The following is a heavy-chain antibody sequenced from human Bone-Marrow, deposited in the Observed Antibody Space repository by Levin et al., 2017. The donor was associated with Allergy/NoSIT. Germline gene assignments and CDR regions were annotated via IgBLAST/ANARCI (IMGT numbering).Heavy chain of an antibody. CDR1: GFTFSNAW. CDR2: IKSKTDGGTT. J-gene: IGHJ4*02. V-gene: IGHV3-15*01. Sequence: PGGSLRLSCAASGFTFSNAWMSWVRQAPGKGLEWVGRIKSKTDGGTTDYAAPVKGRFTISRDDSKNTLYLQMNSLKTEDTAVYYCTTDTGWNDYGDYWGQGTLVTVSS. CDR3: TTDTGWNDYGDY. D-gene: IGHD1-1*01.